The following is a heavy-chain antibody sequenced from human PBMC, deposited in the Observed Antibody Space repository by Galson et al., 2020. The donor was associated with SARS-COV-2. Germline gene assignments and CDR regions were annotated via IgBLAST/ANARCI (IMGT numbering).Heavy chain of an antibody. Sequence: GGSLRLSCAASGFTFSSYAMSWVRQAPGKGLEWVSAISGSGGSTYYADSVKGRFTISRDNSKNTLYLQMNSLRAEDTAVYYCAKDLVRYDILTGCLHWGQGTLVTVSS. CDR2: ISGSGGST. CDR3: AKDLVRYDILTGCLH. CDR1: GFTFSSYA. D-gene: IGHD3-9*01. V-gene: IGHV3-23*01. J-gene: IGHJ4*02.